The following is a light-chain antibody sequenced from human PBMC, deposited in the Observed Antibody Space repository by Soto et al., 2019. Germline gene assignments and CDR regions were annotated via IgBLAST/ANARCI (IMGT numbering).Light chain of an antibody. CDR2: GAS. J-gene: IGKJ1*01. CDR1: QSVRSN. CDR3: QHYTNWPPWT. V-gene: IGKV3-15*01. Sequence: EIVMTQSPATLSVSPGERATLSCRASQSVRSNLAWYQQKPGQAPRLLIYGASTSATGNPARFSGSGSGTEFTLTISRLQSEDFAVYYCQHYTNWPPWTFGQGTKVEVK.